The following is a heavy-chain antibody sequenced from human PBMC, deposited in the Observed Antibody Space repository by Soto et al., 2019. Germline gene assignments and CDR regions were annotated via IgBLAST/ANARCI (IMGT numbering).Heavy chain of an antibody. V-gene: IGHV3-30-3*01. CDR1: GFTFSSYA. CDR2: ISYDGSNK. Sequence: GGSLRLSCAASGFTFSSYAMHWVRQAPGKGLEWVAVISYDGSNKYYADSVKGRFTISRDNSKNTLYLQMNSLRAEDTAVYYCAKDRVGALMFDFWSGYHPYGMDVWGQGTTVTVSS. CDR3: AKDRVGALMFDFWSGYHPYGMDV. J-gene: IGHJ6*02. D-gene: IGHD3-3*01.